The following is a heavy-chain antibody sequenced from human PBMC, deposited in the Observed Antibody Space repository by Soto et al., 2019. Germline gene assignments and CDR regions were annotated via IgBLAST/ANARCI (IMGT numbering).Heavy chain of an antibody. CDR3: ARQRTTMVTHAYFDH. V-gene: IGHV4-39*01. D-gene: IGHD2-21*02. J-gene: IGHJ4*02. Sequence: SVTISLTCIVSGESISNSSYYWGWIRQPPGTGLEWIGSIYYSGRTYYNPSCKSRLTISIDTSKNHFSLKLSSVTATDTAVYYCARQRTTMVTHAYFDHWGQGALVTVSS. CDR1: GESISNSSYY. CDR2: IYYSGRT.